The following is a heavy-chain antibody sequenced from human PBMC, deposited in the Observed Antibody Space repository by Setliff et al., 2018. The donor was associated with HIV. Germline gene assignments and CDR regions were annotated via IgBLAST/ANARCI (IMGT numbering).Heavy chain of an antibody. V-gene: IGHV1-3*01. CDR2: INAGIGNT. CDR1: GYTFTSYA. Sequence: ASVKVSCKASGYTFTSYAMHWVRQAPGQRLEWMGWINAGIGNTKYSQKFQGRVTITRDTFASTAHMELNSLRAEDTAVYYCARDHGGTYYYDSSGYYPDYWGQGTLVTVSS. CDR3: ARDHGGTYYYDSSGYYPDY. J-gene: IGHJ4*02. D-gene: IGHD3-22*01.